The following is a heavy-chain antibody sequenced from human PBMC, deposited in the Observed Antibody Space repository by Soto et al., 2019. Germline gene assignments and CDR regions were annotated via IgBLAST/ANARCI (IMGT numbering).Heavy chain of an antibody. V-gene: IGHV3-74*01. CDR1: GFTFSSYW. CDR2: IKNDGTRT. Sequence: EVQLVESGGGLVQPGGSLRLSCAASGFTFSSYWMHWVRQAPGEGLVWVSRIKNDGTRTNYADSVKGRFTASRDNAKNRLYRKRNSLRAEDTAVYYCARDVEMTTSGDAFDIWGQGTMVTVSS. D-gene: IGHD2-21*02. J-gene: IGHJ3*02. CDR3: ARDVEMTTSGDAFDI.